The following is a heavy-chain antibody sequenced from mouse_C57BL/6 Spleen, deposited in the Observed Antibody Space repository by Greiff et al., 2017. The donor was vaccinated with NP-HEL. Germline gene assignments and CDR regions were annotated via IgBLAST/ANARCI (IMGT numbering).Heavy chain of an antibody. D-gene: IGHD3-1*01. CDR2: ISSGGDYI. V-gene: IGHV5-9-1*02. J-gene: IGHJ4*01. Sequence: EVQLVESGEGLVKPGGSLKLSCAASGFTFSSYAMSWVRQTPEKRLEWVAYISSGGDYIYYADTVKGRFTISRDNARNTLYLQMSSLKSEDTAMYYCTRDRGHQTAMDYWGQGTSVTVSS. CDR1: GFTFSSYA. CDR3: TRDRGHQTAMDY.